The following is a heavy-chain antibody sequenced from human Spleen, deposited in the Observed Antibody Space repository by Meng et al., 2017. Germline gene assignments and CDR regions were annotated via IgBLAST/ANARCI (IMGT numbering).Heavy chain of an antibody. D-gene: IGHD3-10*01. CDR3: TIYTRGHI. V-gene: IGHV3-23*01. J-gene: IGHJ3*02. CDR2: ISGSGGST. Sequence: GESLKISCAASGFTFSSYAMSWVRQAPGKGLEWVSAISGSGGSTYYADSVKGRFTISRDNAKNSLYLQMNSLETEDTALYYCTIYTRGHIWGQGSRVTVSS. CDR1: GFTFSSYA.